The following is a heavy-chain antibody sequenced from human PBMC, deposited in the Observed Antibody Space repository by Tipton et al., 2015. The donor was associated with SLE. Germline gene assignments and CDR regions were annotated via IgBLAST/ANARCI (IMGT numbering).Heavy chain of an antibody. CDR1: GGSISSGSYY. D-gene: IGHD7-27*01. J-gene: IGHJ4*02. CDR2: IYTSGST. Sequence: TLSLTCTVSGGSISSGSYYWSWIRQPAGKGLEWIGRIYTSGSTKYNPSLKSRVTISVDTSKNQFSLKLSSVTAADTAVYYCARAKLGFFFGYWGQGTLVTVSS. CDR3: ARAKLGFFFGY. V-gene: IGHV4-61*02.